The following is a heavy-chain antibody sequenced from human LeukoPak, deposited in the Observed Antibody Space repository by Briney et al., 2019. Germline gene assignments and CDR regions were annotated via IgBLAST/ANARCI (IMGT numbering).Heavy chain of an antibody. D-gene: IGHD4-11*01. CDR3: AREDDYSFDP. Sequence: SVKVSCKASGGTFSSYAISWVRQAPGQGLEWMGRIIPIFGTANYAQKFQGRVTITTDGSTSTAYMELSSLRSEDTAVYYCAREDDYSFDPWGQGTLVTVSS. CDR1: GGTFSSYA. V-gene: IGHV1-69*05. J-gene: IGHJ5*02. CDR2: IIPIFGTA.